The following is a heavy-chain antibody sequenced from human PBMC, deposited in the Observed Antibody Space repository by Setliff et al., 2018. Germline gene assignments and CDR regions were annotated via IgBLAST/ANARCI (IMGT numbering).Heavy chain of an antibody. D-gene: IGHD3-22*01. J-gene: IGHJ4*02. Sequence: LRLSCAASGFTFTRYTMHWVRQAPGKGLEWVAVISSDGSSKNYADSLEGRFTISRDNSRNTLYLQMSGLRAEDTAVYYCARDAKIVVVHNPYYFDQWGQGTLVTVSS. CDR3: ARDAKIVVVHNPYYFDQ. CDR2: ISSDGSSK. V-gene: IGHV3-30*04. CDR1: GFTFTRYT.